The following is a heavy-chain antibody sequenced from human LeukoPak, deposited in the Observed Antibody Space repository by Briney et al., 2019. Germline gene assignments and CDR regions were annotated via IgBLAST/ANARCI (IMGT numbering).Heavy chain of an antibody. Sequence: ASVKVSCKASGGTFSSYTISWVRQAPGQALEWMGRIIPILGIANYAQKFQGRVTITADKSTSTAYLELSSLRSEDTAVYYCATRCSSTSCYTDPLFCWGQGTLVTVSS. CDR3: ATRCSSTSCYTDPLFC. CDR1: GGTFSSYT. CDR2: IIPILGIA. J-gene: IGHJ4*02. V-gene: IGHV1-69*02. D-gene: IGHD2-2*02.